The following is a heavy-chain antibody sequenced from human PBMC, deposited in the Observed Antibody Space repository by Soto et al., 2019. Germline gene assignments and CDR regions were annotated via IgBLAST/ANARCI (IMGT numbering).Heavy chain of an antibody. V-gene: IGHV3-53*01. CDR1: GLTISGKKY. CDR2: LYEVDGS. CDR3: ATWHEREPAFDV. Sequence: DVQLVESGGGWIQPGESLRLSCAAFGLTISGKKYVAWLRQAPGQGLEWVSALYEVDGSFYADSVTGRFTTSSDSSKTTVYLQMNDLRPDDTAVYYCATWHEREPAFDVWGQGTTVTISS. D-gene: IGHD1-1*01. J-gene: IGHJ3*01.